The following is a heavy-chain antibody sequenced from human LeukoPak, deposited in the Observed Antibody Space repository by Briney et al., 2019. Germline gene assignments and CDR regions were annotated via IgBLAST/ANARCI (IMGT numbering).Heavy chain of an antibody. CDR2: MNPNSGNT. D-gene: IGHD3-16*01. J-gene: IGHJ6*03. CDR1: GYTFTSYD. Sequence: ASVKVSFKASGYTFTSYDINWVRQATGQGLEWMVWMNPNSGNTGYAQKFQGRVTMTRNTSISTAYMELSSLRSEDTAVYYCARGHWALDYYYYYMDVWGKGTTVTVSS. CDR3: ARGHWALDYYYYYMDV. V-gene: IGHV1-8*01.